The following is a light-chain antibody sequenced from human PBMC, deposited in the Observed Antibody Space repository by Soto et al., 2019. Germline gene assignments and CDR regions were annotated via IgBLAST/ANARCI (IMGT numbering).Light chain of an antibody. Sequence: EIVLTQSPATLSLSPGERATLSCRASQSVSSYLAGYQQKPGQAPRLLLYDASNRATGIPARFSGSGSGTDFTLTISSLEPEDFAVYYCQQRSNWPPEITFGQGTRLEIK. CDR3: QQRSNWPPEIT. CDR2: DAS. J-gene: IGKJ5*01. CDR1: QSVSSY. V-gene: IGKV3-11*01.